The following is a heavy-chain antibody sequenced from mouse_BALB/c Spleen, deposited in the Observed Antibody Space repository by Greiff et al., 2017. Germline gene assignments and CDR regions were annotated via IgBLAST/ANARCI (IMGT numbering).Heavy chain of an antibody. V-gene: IGHV1-9*01. Sequence: VQLQQSGAELMKPGASVKISCKATGYTFSSYWIEWVKQRPGHGLEWIGEILPGSGSTNYNEKFKGKATFTADTSSNTAYMQLSSLTSEDSAVYYCARGGLYDWGGFDYWGQGTTLTVSS. CDR1: GYTFSSYW. CDR3: ARGGLYDWGGFDY. J-gene: IGHJ2*01. D-gene: IGHD2-12*01. CDR2: ILPGSGST.